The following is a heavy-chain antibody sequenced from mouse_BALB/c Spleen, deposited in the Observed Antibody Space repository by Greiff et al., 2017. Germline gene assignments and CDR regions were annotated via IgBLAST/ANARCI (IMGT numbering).Heavy chain of an antibody. Sequence: VQGVESGAELARPGASVKLSCKASGYTFTSYWMQWVKQRPGQGLEWIGAIYPGDGDTRYTQKFKGKATLTADKSSSTAYMQLSSLASEDSAVYYCARRAQYYYAMDYWGQGTSVTVSS. V-gene: IGHV1-87*01. CDR1: GYTFTSYW. J-gene: IGHJ4*01. CDR3: ARRAQYYYAMDY. CDR2: IYPGDGDT. D-gene: IGHD3-3*01.